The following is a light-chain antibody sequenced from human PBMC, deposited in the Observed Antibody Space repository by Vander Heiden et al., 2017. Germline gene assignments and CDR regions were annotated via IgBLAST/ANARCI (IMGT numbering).Light chain of an antibody. J-gene: IGKJ4*01. V-gene: IGKV3-15*01. CDR2: GAS. CDR3: QQYTNWPPELT. Sequence: EIVMTQSPATLSVSPGERATLSCRASQSVSGTLAWYQQKPGQAPRLLIYGASTRATGIPARFSGSGSGTEFTLTISSLQSEDFAVYYCQQYTNWPPELTFGGGTMVEIK. CDR1: QSVSGT.